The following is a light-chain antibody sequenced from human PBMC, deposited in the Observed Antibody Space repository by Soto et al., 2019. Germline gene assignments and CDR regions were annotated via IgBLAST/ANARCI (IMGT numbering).Light chain of an antibody. CDR3: QSYDSSLSGSV. CDR2: GNS. V-gene: IGLV1-40*01. Sequence: QSVLTQPPSVSGAPGQRVTISCTGSSSNIGAGYVHWYQQLPGTAPKLLIYGNSNRPSGVPDRVSGSKSGTSASLAITGLQAEDEADYHCQSYDSSLSGSVFGGGTKLTVL. CDR1: SSNIGAGY. J-gene: IGLJ3*02.